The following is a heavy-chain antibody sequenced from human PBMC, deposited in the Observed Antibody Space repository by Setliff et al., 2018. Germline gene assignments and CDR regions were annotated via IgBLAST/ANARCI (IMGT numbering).Heavy chain of an antibody. CDR1: RFTFSNYW. D-gene: IGHD7-27*01. CDR3: IDGRNRAWGVY. Sequence: PGGSLRLSCAASRFTFSNYWMSWVRQAPGKGLEWVANIKEDGSGKYYVDSVKGRFTISRDNAKNSLYLQMDSLRVEDTAVYYCIDGRNRAWGVYWGQGTLVTVSS. J-gene: IGHJ4*02. CDR2: IKEDGSGK. V-gene: IGHV3-7*01.